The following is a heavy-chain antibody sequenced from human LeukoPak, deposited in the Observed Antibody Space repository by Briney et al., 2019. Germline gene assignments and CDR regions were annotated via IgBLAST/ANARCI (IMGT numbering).Heavy chain of an antibody. J-gene: IGHJ5*02. V-gene: IGHV4-34*01. D-gene: IGHD3-10*01. Sequence: SETLSLTCAVYGGSFSGYYWSWIRQPPGKGLEWIGEINHSGSTNYNPSLKSRVTISVDTSKNQFSLKLSFVTAADTAVYYCARTPAIGSVKGWFDPWGQGTLVTVSS. CDR2: INHSGST. CDR1: GGSFSGYY. CDR3: ARTPAIGSVKGWFDP.